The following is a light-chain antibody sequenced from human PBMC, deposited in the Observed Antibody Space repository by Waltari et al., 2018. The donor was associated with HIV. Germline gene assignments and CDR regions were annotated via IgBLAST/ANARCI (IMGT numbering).Light chain of an antibody. CDR3: QQYSENPLA. Sequence: IKMTQSPSALTASVGDRVTISCRARQNIKCNLAWYQQKPVKAPTHLIYGASSLHTRSPSRLCGRGSETDVTLSISSLQPEDSGTYYCQQYSENPLAFGGGTKVEIK. CDR1: QNIKCN. J-gene: IGKJ4*01. V-gene: IGKV1-6*01. CDR2: GAS.